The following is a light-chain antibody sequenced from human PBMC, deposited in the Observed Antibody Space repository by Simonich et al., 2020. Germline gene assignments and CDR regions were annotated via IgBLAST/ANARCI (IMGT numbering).Light chain of an antibody. CDR2: DVR. CDR3: SSYTSSSTLV. J-gene: IGLJ3*02. V-gene: IGLV2-14*01. Sequence: QSALTQPASVSGSPGQSITISCTGTSSDVGGYNYVSWYQQHPGKPPKLMIYDVRKRTSGVSNRFSGSKSGNTASLTISGLQAEDEADYYCSSYTSSSTLVFGGGTKLTVL. CDR1: SSDVGGYNY.